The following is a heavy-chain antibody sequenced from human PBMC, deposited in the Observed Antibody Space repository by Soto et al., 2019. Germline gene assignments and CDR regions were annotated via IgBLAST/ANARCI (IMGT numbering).Heavy chain of an antibody. CDR2: ILSSDEK. CDR3: ARMLAVNYYYYYVDV. J-gene: IGHJ6*03. V-gene: IGHV2-26*01. Sequence: KESGPVLVKPTETLTLTCTVSGFSLRNARMGVSWIRQPPGKALEWLAHILSSDEKSYNTSLKGRLTLSQDTSKSQVVLTMTNMDPVDTATYFCARMLAVNYYYYYVDVCGEGTTVTVSS. D-gene: IGHD3-22*01. CDR1: GFSLRNARMG.